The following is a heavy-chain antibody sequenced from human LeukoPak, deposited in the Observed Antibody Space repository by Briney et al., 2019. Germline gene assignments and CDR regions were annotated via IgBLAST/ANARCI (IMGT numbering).Heavy chain of an antibody. J-gene: IGHJ4*02. CDR3: ARSDDYDSSGYLDY. D-gene: IGHD3-22*01. V-gene: IGHV3-11*04. CDR2: ISSSGSTI. Sequence: GGSLRLSCAASGFTFSDYYMSWIRQAPGKGLEWVSYISSSGSTIYYADSVKGRFTISRDNAKNSLCLQMNSLRAEDTAVYYCARSDDYDSSGYLDYWGQGTLVTVSS. CDR1: GFTFSDYY.